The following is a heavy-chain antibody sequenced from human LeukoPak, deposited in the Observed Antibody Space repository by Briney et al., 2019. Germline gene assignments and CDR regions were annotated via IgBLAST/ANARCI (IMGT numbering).Heavy chain of an antibody. Sequence: PGGSLRLSCAASGFTFSSYGMSWVRQAPGKGLEWVSSISGSGGNTYYADSVKGRFTISRDNSKNTLYLQMNSLRAEDTAVYYCAREPKQWLVPIDYWGQGTLVTVSS. J-gene: IGHJ4*02. V-gene: IGHV3-23*01. CDR1: GFTFSSYG. D-gene: IGHD6-19*01. CDR3: AREPKQWLVPIDY. CDR2: ISGSGGNT.